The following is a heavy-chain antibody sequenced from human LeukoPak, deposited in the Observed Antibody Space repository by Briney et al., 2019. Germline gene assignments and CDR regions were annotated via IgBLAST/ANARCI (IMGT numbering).Heavy chain of an antibody. V-gene: IGHV1-69*04. CDR1: GGTFSSYA. Sequence: ASVKVSCKASGGTFSSYAISWVRQAPGQGLEWMGRIIPILGIANYAQKFQGGVTITADKSTSTAYMELRGLTYDDSAVYYCTRVTLRGSKYNWFDPWGQGTHVSVSS. D-gene: IGHD1-26*01. CDR3: TRVTLRGSKYNWFDP. CDR2: IIPILGIA. J-gene: IGHJ5*02.